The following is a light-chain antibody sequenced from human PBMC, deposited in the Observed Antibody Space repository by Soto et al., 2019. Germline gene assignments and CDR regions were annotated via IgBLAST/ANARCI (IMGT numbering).Light chain of an antibody. CDR3: QQYGSSGGIT. J-gene: IGKJ5*01. CDR1: QSISRS. V-gene: IGKV3-20*01. Sequence: EIVLTQSPAILSVSPGERATLSCRASQSISRSLAWYQQKPGQAPRLLISDASTRATGIPARFSGSGSGTDFTLTITRLEPEDSAMYYCQQYGSSGGITFGHGTRLEIK. CDR2: DAS.